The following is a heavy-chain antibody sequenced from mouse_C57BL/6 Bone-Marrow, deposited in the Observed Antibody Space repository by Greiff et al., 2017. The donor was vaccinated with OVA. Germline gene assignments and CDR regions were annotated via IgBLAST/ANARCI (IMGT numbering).Heavy chain of an antibody. CDR3: ARERYGSSYPFHY. D-gene: IGHD1-1*01. CDR1: GYTFTDYN. V-gene: IGHV1-18*01. CDR2: INPNNGGT. J-gene: IGHJ2*01. Sequence: EVQLQQSGPELVKPGASVKIPCKASGYTFTDYNMDWVKQSHGKSLEWIGDINPNNGGTIYNQKFKGKATLTVDKSSSTAYMELRSLTSEDTAVYYCARERYGSSYPFHYWGQGTTLTVSS.